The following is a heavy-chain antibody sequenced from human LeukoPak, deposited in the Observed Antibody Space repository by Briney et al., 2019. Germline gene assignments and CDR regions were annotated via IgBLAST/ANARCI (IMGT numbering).Heavy chain of an antibody. CDR3: ARVSVIAAAALHFDN. D-gene: IGHD6-13*01. CDR1: GGSFSGYY. J-gene: IGHJ4*02. V-gene: IGHV4-34*01. CDR2: INHSGST. Sequence: SETLSLTCAVYGGSFSGYYWSWIRQPPGKGLEWIGEINHSGSTNYNPSLKSRVTISVDTSKNQFSLKLNSLTAADTAMYYCARVSVIAAAALHFDNWGQGTLVTVSS.